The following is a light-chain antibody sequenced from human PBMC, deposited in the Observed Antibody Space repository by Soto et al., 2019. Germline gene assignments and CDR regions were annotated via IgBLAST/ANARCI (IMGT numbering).Light chain of an antibody. J-gene: IGLJ1*01. CDR1: SSDVGSYNL. CDR2: EGS. V-gene: IGLV2-23*01. Sequence: QSVLTQPASVSGSPGQSITISCTGTSSDVGSYNLVSWYQQHPGKAPQLMIYEGSKRPSGVSNRFSGSKSGNTASLTISGLQAEDEADYYCCSYAGNTTPYVFGTGTKLTVL. CDR3: CSYAGNTTPYV.